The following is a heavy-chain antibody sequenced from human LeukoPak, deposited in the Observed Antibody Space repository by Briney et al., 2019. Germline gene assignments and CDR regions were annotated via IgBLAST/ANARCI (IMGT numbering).Heavy chain of an antibody. CDR3: ARGGGYYGSGSYYKWDY. D-gene: IGHD3-10*01. Sequence: PGGSLRLSCAASGFTFSSNYMSWVRQAPGKGLEWVSIIYSGGSTHYADSVKGRFTISRDNSKNTVYLQMNSLRAEDTAVYYCARGGGYYGSGSYYKWDYWGQGTLVTVSS. CDR1: GFTFSSNY. CDR2: IYSGGST. V-gene: IGHV3-66*01. J-gene: IGHJ4*02.